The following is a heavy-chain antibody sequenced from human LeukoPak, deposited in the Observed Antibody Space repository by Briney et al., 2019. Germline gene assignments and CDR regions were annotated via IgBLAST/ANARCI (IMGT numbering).Heavy chain of an antibody. Sequence: SSVKVSCKASGYTFTGNYMHWVRQAPGQGLEWMGWINPNSGGTKYAQKFQGRVTMTRDTSISTANMELSRLRSDDTAVYYCARGGVIDAFDIWGQGTMATVSS. D-gene: IGHD2-21*01. CDR2: INPNSGGT. CDR1: GYTFTGNY. V-gene: IGHV1-2*02. CDR3: ARGGVIDAFDI. J-gene: IGHJ3*02.